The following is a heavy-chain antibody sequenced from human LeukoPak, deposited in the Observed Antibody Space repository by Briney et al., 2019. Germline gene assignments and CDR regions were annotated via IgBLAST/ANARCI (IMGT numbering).Heavy chain of an antibody. J-gene: IGHJ4*02. D-gene: IGHD6-19*01. V-gene: IGHV3-48*01. CDR3: ARELSSGWLDY. CDR2: ISSSSATI. Sequence: GTSLRLSCAASGFTFSSYSMNWVRQAPGKGLEWISYISSSSATIYYADSVKGRFTISRDNAKNSLYLQMNSLRAEDTAVYYCARELSSGWLDYWGQGTLVTVSS. CDR1: GFTFSSYS.